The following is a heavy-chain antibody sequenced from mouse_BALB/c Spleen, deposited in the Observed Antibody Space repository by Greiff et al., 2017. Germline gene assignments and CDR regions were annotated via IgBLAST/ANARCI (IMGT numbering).Heavy chain of an antibody. D-gene: IGHD2-1*01. CDR1: GFTFSDYY. V-gene: IGHV5-4*02. Sequence: DVKLVESGGGLVKPGGSLKLSCAASGFTFSDYYMYWVRQTPEKRLEWVATISDGGSYTYYPDSVKGRFTISRDNAKNNLYLQMSSLKSEDTAMYYCARGLYGNYRYFDVWGAGTTVTVSS. CDR2: ISDGGSYT. CDR3: ARGLYGNYRYFDV. J-gene: IGHJ1*01.